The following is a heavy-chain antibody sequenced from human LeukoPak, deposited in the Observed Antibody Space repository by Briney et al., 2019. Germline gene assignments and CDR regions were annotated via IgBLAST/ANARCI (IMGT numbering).Heavy chain of an antibody. CDR2: ISTSSSYI. Sequence: PGGSLRLSCAASGFTFSSHSMNWVRQAPGKGLEWVSSISTSSSYIYYADSVKGRFTISRDNAKNSLYLQMNSLRAEDTAVYYCASGLGFDPWGQGTLVTVSS. CDR1: GFTFSSHS. J-gene: IGHJ5*02. D-gene: IGHD3/OR15-3a*01. CDR3: ASGLGFDP. V-gene: IGHV3-21*01.